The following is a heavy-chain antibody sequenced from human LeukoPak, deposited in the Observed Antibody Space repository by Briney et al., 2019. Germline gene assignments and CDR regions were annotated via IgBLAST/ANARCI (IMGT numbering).Heavy chain of an antibody. CDR2: ISGSGGNT. Sequence: GGSLRLSCAASGFTFSNFAMSWVRQLPGKGLEWVSAISGSGGNTYYAGSVKGRFTISRDNSKNTLYLQLNSLRAEDTAVYYCARTALRMIAVAGTGRYNWFDPWGQGTLVTVSS. J-gene: IGHJ5*02. D-gene: IGHD6-19*01. CDR3: ARTALRMIAVAGTGRYNWFDP. CDR1: GFTFSNFA. V-gene: IGHV3-23*01.